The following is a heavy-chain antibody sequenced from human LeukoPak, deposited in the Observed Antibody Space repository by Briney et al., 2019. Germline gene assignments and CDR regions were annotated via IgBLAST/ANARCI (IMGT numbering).Heavy chain of an antibody. CDR1: GGSISSYY. CDR3: ARATDSGNYYIDY. D-gene: IGHD1-26*01. V-gene: IGHV4-59*01. Sequence: PSETLSLTCTVFGGSISSYYWSWIRPPPGKGLEWIGYIYYSGSTNYNPSLKSRVTISVDTSQNQFSLKLSSVTAADTAVYYGARATDSGNYYIDYWGEGALVTVSS. CDR2: IYYSGST. J-gene: IGHJ4*02.